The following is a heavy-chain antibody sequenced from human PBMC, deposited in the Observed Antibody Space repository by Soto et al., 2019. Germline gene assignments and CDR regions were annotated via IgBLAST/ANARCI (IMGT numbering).Heavy chain of an antibody. V-gene: IGHV3-48*01. D-gene: IGHD3-10*01. J-gene: IGHJ3*01. Sequence: GGSLRLSCVASGFTFSSYVVNWVRQGQGKGLEWFSSISKSGTTTYYADSVEGRFTISRDNAKNSLYLQMNSLRAEDTAVYYCARFHLYYRGRHSRRLNAFDVWGQGTMGTVS. CDR3: ARFHLYYRGRHSRRLNAFDV. CDR2: ISKSGTTT. CDR1: GFTFSSYV.